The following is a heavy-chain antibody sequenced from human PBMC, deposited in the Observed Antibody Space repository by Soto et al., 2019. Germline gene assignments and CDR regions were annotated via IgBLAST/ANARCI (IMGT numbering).Heavy chain of an antibody. CDR2: INAGNGNT. Sequence: ASVKVSCKASGYIFTSYTMHWVRQAPGQRLEWMGCINAGNGNTKYSQKFQGRVTITRDTSASTAYMELSSLRSEDTAVYYCARDREYYYYYMDVWGKGTTVTVSS. J-gene: IGHJ6*03. V-gene: IGHV1-3*01. D-gene: IGHD1-26*01. CDR3: ARDREYYYYYMDV. CDR1: GYIFTSYT.